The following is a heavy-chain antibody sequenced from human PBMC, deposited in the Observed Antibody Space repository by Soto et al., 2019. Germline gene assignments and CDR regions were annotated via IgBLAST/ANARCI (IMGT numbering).Heavy chain of an antibody. V-gene: IGHV4-39*01. Sequence: QLQLQESGPGLVKPSETLSLSCTVSGGSISSTSDCWGWARQPPGKGLECIGGIFHGGTSFYSPSLKSRVTLFVDTSRDQFSLKLSSVTAADTAVYYCGRHKACEDYFDPWGQGTLVTVSS. CDR1: GGSISSTSDC. D-gene: IGHD4-17*01. CDR3: GRHKACEDYFDP. CDR2: IFHGGTS. J-gene: IGHJ5*02.